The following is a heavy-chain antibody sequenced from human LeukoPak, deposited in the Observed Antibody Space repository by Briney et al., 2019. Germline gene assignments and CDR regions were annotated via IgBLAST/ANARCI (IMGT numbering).Heavy chain of an antibody. CDR2: IYPGDSDT. D-gene: IGHD3-10*01. J-gene: IGHJ4*02. V-gene: IGHV5-51*01. CDR1: GYSFTSYW. CDR3: ARVLYGSGSYYPYYFDY. Sequence: GESLKISCKGSGYSFTSYWIGWVRQMPGKGLEWMGIIYPGDSDTRYSPSFQGQVTISADKSISTAYLQWSSLKASDTAMYYCARVLYGSGSYYPYYFDYWGQGTLVTVSS.